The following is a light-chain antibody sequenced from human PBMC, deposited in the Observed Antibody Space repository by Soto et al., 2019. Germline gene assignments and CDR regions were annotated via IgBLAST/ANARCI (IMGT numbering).Light chain of an antibody. CDR1: QSVSSN. CDR3: QQYNNWPLT. J-gene: IGKJ2*01. V-gene: IGKV3-15*01. Sequence: EIVMTQSPATLSVSPGERATLSCRASQSVSSNLAWYHQKPGQAPRLLIYGASTRATGISARFSGSGSGTEFTLTISSLQSEDFAVYYCQQYNNWPLTFGQGTKLEIK. CDR2: GAS.